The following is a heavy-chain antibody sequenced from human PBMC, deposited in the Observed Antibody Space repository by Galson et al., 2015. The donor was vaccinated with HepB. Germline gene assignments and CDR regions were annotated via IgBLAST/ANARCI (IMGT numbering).Heavy chain of an antibody. CDR1: GGTFSGYA. CDR2: IIHIFGTA. D-gene: IGHD2-2*01. Sequence: SVKVSCKASGGTFSGYAISWVRQAPGQGLEWMGGIIHIFGTANYAQKLQGRVTMTTDTSTSTAYMELRSLRSDDTAVYYCARSGDQLLYNWFDPWGQGTLVTVSS. V-gene: IGHV1-69*05. J-gene: IGHJ5*02. CDR3: ARSGDQLLYNWFDP.